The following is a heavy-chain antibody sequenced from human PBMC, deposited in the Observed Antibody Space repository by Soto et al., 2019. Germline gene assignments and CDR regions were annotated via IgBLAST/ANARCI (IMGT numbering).Heavy chain of an antibody. D-gene: IGHD5-12*01. Sequence: QLQLVESGGGVVQPGRSLRLSCAASGFTFSKYGMHWVRQSPGKGLEWVALIWSDGSNKYYADSVKGRFTVSRDNSKNTLYLQMNTLRAEDTALYYCARDYRLKVDEYMVDHWGQGTLVTVSP. CDR2: IWSDGSNK. CDR1: GFTFSKYG. V-gene: IGHV3-33*01. J-gene: IGHJ4*02. CDR3: ARDYRLKVDEYMVDH.